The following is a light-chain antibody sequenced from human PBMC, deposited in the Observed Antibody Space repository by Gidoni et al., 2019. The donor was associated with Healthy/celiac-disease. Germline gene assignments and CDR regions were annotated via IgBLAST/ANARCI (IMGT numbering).Light chain of an antibody. CDR3: QQYNNWPPYT. Sequence: EIVMTQSPATLSVSPGERATLSCRASQSVSSTLAWYHQKPGQAPRLLIYGASTRATGIPARFSGSGSGTEFTLTISSLQSEDFAVYYCQQYNNWPPYTFGQGTKLEIK. CDR1: QSVSST. CDR2: GAS. J-gene: IGKJ2*01. V-gene: IGKV3-15*01.